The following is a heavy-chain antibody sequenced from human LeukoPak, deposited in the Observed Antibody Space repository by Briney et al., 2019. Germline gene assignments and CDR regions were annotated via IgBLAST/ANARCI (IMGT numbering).Heavy chain of an antibody. CDR2: INGNTGGT. CDR3: TRGEIDGPDFDQ. V-gene: IGHV1-2*02. D-gene: IGHD5-24*01. Sequence: ASVKVSCKASGYIFTAYYMHWVRQAPGQRPEWMGWINGNTGGTNYARKFRGRVTMTRDTSITTAYMEVSGLRSDDTAVYFCTRGEIDGPDFDQWGQGTLVTVSS. J-gene: IGHJ4*02. CDR1: GYIFTAYY.